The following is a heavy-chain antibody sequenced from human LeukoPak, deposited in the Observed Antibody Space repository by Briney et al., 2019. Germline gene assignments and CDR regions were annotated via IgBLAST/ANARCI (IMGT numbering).Heavy chain of an antibody. CDR3: AKDSQRGFDYSNSLEY. J-gene: IGHJ4*02. Sequence: GGSLRLSCAASGFTFIQFGFQWIRQAPGKGLEWVAVIWSDGTNKYYGDSVKGRFIIQRDDSQKTVYLQTNRLRAEDTAIYYCAKDSQRGFDYSNSLEYWGQGSLVTVSS. CDR1: GFTFIQFG. D-gene: IGHD4-11*01. CDR2: IWSDGTNK. V-gene: IGHV3-33*06.